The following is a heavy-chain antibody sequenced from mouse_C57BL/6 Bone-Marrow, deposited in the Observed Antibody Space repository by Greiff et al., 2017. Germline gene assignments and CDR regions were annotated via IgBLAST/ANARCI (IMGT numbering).Heavy chain of an antibody. CDR1: GFTFSDYG. V-gene: IGHV5-17*01. J-gene: IGHJ3*01. CDR3: AGGGSLACFAY. CDR2: ISSGSSNI. Sequence: EVQLVESGGGLVKPGGSLKLSCAASGFTFSDYGMHWVRQAPEKGLEWVAYISSGSSNIYYADTVKGRFTISRDNAKNTLFLQLTSLRSEDTAVYYCAGGGSLACFAYWGQGTLVTVSA.